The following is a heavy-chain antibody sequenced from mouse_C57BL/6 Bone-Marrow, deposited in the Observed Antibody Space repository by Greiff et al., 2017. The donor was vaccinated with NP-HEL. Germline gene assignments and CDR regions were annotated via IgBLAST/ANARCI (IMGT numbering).Heavy chain of an antibody. CDR2: IYPGDGDT. CDR1: GYAFSSSW. D-gene: IGHD2-3*01. V-gene: IGHV1-82*01. CDR3: ARIYDGYLDY. J-gene: IGHJ2*01. Sequence: QVQLQQSGPELVKPGASVKISCKASGYAFSSSWMNWVKQRPGKGLEWIGRIYPGDGDTNYNGKFKGKATLTADKSSSTAYMQRSSLTSEDSAVYFCARIYDGYLDYWGQGTTLTVSS.